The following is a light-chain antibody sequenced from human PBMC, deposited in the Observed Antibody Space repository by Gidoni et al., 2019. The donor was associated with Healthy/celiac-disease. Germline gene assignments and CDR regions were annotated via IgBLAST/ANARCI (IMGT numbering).Light chain of an antibody. CDR1: QSISSY. CDR2: AAS. V-gene: IGKV1-39*01. J-gene: IGKJ5*01. CDR3: QQSYSTPRS. Sequence: DIQMTKSPSSLSASVGDRVTITCRASQSISSYLNWYQQKPGKAPKVLIYAASSLQSGVPSRFSGSGSGTDFTLTISSLQPEDFATYYCQQSYSTPRSFGQGTRLEIK.